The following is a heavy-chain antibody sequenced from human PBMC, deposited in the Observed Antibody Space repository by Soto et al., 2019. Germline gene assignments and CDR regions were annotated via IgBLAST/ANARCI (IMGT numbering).Heavy chain of an antibody. CDR2: ISAYNGNT. J-gene: IGHJ4*02. D-gene: IGHD3-3*01. V-gene: IGHV1-18*01. Sequence: QVPLVQSGAEVKKPGASVKVSCKASGYTFTTYGISWVRQAPGQGLEWMGWISAYNGNTNYAQNLQGRVTMTTDTSTSTAYMELRSLRSDDTAVYYCARASDFWSGYPSADYWGQGTLVTVSS. CDR1: GYTFTTYG. CDR3: ARASDFWSGYPSADY.